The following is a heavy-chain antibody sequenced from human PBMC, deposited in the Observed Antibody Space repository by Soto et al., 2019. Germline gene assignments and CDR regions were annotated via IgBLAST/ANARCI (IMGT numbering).Heavy chain of an antibody. CDR2: IYPGDSDT. CDR1: GYSFTSYW. Sequence: PGESLQISCKGSGYSFTSYWIGWVRQMPGKGLEWMGIIYPGDSDTRYSPSFQGQVTISADKSISTAYLQWSSLKASDTAMYYWARQEVGHSKELDDWGQGTVVTVTS. D-gene: IGHD1-26*01. V-gene: IGHV5-51*01. CDR3: ARQEVGHSKELDD. J-gene: IGHJ4*02.